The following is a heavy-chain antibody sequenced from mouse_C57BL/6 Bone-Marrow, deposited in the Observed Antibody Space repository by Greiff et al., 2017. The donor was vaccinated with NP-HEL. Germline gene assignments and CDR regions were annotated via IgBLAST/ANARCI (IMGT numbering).Heavy chain of an antibody. CDR2: ISDGGSYT. CDR1: GFTFSSYA. Sequence: EVQLVESGGGLVKPGGSLKLSCAASGFTFSSYAMSWVRQTPEKRLEWVATISDGGSYTYYPDNVKGRFTISRDNAKNNLYLQMSHLKSEDTAMYYCARAGYYGSSGAYWGQGTLVTVSA. CDR3: ARAGYYGSSGAY. V-gene: IGHV5-4*01. D-gene: IGHD1-1*01. J-gene: IGHJ3*01.